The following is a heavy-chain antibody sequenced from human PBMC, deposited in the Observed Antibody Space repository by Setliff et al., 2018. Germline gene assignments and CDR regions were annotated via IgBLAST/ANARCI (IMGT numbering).Heavy chain of an antibody. D-gene: IGHD3-22*01. CDR1: GGTFSSYG. CDR2: TIPNFGTT. Sequence: SVKVSCKASGGTFSSYGISWVRQAPGQGLEWLGGTIPNFGTTNYARKFQGRVTIITDESTSTAFMQLSSLRSEDTAVYYCVREGVDSRSSTDYRYYMDVWGKGTTVTVSS. CDR3: VREGVDSRSSTDYRYYMDV. J-gene: IGHJ6*03. V-gene: IGHV1-69*05.